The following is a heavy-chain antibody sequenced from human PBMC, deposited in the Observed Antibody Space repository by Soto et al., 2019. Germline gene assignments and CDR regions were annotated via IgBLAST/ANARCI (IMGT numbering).Heavy chain of an antibody. CDR1: GYTFTSYY. Sequence: GPSVKVSCKASGYTFTSYYMHWVRQAPGQGLEWMGIINPSGGSTSYAQKFQGRVTMTRDTSASTVYMELSSLRSEDTAVYYCARGHIVLMVYALNHGMDVWGQGTTVTVSS. CDR3: ARGHIVLMVYALNHGMDV. J-gene: IGHJ6*02. D-gene: IGHD2-8*01. V-gene: IGHV1-46*01. CDR2: INPSGGST.